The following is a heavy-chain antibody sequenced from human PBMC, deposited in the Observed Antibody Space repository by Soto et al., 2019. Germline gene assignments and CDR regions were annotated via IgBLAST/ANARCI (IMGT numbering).Heavy chain of an antibody. CDR3: ARRHVSDILPGRYYYYYGMDV. CDR2: ISSSSSYI. Sequence: GGSLRLSCAASGFTFSSYSMNWVRQAPGKGLEWVSSISSSSSYIYYADSVKGRFTISRDNAKNPLYLQMNSLRAEDTAVYYCARRHVSDILPGRYYYYYGMDVWGQGTTVTVSS. D-gene: IGHD3-9*01. J-gene: IGHJ6*02. V-gene: IGHV3-21*01. CDR1: GFTFSSYS.